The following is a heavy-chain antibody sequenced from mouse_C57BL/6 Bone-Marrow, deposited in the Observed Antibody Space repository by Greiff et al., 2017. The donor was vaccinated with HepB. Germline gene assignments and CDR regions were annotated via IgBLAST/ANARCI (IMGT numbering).Heavy chain of an antibody. D-gene: IGHD1-1*01. Sequence: QVQLKQPGAELVKPGASVKLSCKASGYTFTSYWMHWVKQRPGQGLEWIGMIHPNSGSTNYNEKFKSKATLTVDKSSSTAYMQLSSLTSEDSAVYYCTGREAYYYGSSPYYFDYWGQGTTLTVSS. CDR1: GYTFTSYW. J-gene: IGHJ2*01. CDR2: IHPNSGST. CDR3: TGREAYYYGSSPYYFDY. V-gene: IGHV1-64*01.